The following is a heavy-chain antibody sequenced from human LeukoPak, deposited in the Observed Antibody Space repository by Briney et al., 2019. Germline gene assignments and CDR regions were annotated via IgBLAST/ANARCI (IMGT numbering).Heavy chain of an antibody. J-gene: IGHJ4*02. CDR3: AKDTGYYYDSSGTTDY. D-gene: IGHD3-22*01. CDR2: ISWNSGSI. Sequence: GGSLRLSCAVSGFTFSTNYMTWVRQAPGKGLEWVSGISWNSGSIGYADSVKGRFTISRDNAKNSLYLQMNSLRAEDTALYYCAKDTGYYYDSSGTTDYWGQGTLVTVSS. V-gene: IGHV3-9*01. CDR1: GFTFSTNY.